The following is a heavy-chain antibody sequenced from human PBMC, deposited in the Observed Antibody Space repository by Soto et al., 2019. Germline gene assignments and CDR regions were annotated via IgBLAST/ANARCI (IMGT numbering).Heavy chain of an antibody. V-gene: IGHV3-30-3*01. CDR3: ARETDGMDV. Sequence: PGGSLRLSCAASGFTFSIYAMHWVRRAPGSGLEWVAVVSYDGYNKYYADSVKGRFTISRDNSKNTVYLQMNSLTSEDTAVYFCARETDGMDVWGQGTTVTVSS. CDR1: GFTFSIYA. J-gene: IGHJ6*02. CDR2: VSYDGYNK.